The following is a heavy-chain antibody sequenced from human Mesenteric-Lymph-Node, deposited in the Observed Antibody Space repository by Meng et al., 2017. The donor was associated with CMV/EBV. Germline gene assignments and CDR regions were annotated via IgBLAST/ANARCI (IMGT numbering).Heavy chain of an antibody. J-gene: IGHJ6*02. Sequence: GGSLKISCAAAGFSFSSYGMHWVRQAPGKGLEWVAVISYDGRNEYLADSVKGRFTISRDNSKNTLYLQMNSLRAEDTAIYYCARRRVAAADYYYYYPMDVWGQGTTVTVSS. CDR2: ISYDGRNE. V-gene: IGHV3-30*03. CDR3: ARRRVAAADYYYYYPMDV. CDR1: GFSFSSYG. D-gene: IGHD6-13*01.